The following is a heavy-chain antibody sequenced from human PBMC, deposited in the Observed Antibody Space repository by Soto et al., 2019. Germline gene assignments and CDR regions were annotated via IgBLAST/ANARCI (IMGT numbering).Heavy chain of an antibody. J-gene: IGHJ3*01. Sequence: ASVKVSCKASGYTFFKYFIHWVRQAPGQGLEWIGIINPSRGSATYGPIFQGRVSLTTDMPTSTVYMELSSLRSEDTAIYYCARTLIGNTIDLWGQGTSVNVSS. CDR3: ARTLIGNTIDL. D-gene: IGHD1-7*01. V-gene: IGHV1-46*01. CDR2: INPSRGSA. CDR1: GYTFFKYF.